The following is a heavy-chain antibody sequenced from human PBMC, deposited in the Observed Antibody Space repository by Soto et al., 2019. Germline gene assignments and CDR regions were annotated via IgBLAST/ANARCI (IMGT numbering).Heavy chain of an antibody. V-gene: IGHV1-69*04. CDR1: GGTFSSYT. J-gene: IGHJ3*02. D-gene: IGHD3-16*02. Sequence: SVKVSCKASGGTFSSYTISWVRQAPGQGLEWMGRIIPILGIANYAQKFQGRVTITADKSTSTAYMELSSLRSEDTAVYYCATDRLDYDYIWGSYRYKVGAFDIWGQGTMVTVSS. CDR2: IIPILGIA. CDR3: ATDRLDYDYIWGSYRYKVGAFDI.